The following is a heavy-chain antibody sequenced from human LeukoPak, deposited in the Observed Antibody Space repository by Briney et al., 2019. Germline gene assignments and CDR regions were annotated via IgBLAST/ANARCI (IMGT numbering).Heavy chain of an antibody. V-gene: IGHV5-51*01. D-gene: IGHD1-26*01. CDR1: GYRFTNYW. CDR2: IYPGDSDT. J-gene: IGHJ4*02. CDR3: ARRALQWELLDY. Sequence: GESLKISCLGSGYRFTNYWVGWVRQMPGKGLEWMGIIYPGDSDTRYSPSFEGQVTISVDRSISTAYLQWSSLKASDTAMYYCARRALQWELLDYWGQGTLVTVSS.